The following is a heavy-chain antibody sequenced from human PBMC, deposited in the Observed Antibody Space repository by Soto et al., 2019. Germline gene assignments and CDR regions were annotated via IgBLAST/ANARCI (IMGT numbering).Heavy chain of an antibody. CDR1: GGSISSYY. CDR3: ARFSTTLQARDN. D-gene: IGHD1-1*01. J-gene: IGHJ4*02. V-gene: IGHV4-4*07. Sequence: SETLSRTCTVSGGSISSYYWSWIRQPAGKGLEWIGRIYTSGSTNYNPSLKSRVTMSVDTSKNQFSLKLSSVTAADTAVYYCARFSTTLQARDNCGQGTLVTVSS. CDR2: IYTSGST.